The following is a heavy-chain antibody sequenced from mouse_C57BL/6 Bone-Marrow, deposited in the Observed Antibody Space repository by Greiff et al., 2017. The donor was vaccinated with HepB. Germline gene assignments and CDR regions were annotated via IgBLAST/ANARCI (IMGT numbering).Heavy chain of an antibody. V-gene: IGHV10-1*01. CDR3: VRQEDGYLDY. J-gene: IGHJ2*01. Sequence: EVKLMESGGGLVQPKGSLKLSCAASGFSFNTYAMNWVRQAPGKGLEWVARIRSKSNNYATYYADSVKDRFTISRDDSESMLYLQMNNLKTEDTAMYYCVRQEDGYLDYWGQGTTLTVSS. D-gene: IGHD2-3*01. CDR1: GFSFNTYA. CDR2: IRSKSNNYAT.